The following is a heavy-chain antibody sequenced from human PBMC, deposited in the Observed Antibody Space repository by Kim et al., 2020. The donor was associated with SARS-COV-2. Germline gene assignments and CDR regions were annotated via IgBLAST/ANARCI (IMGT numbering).Heavy chain of an antibody. CDR2: IKRDGSEK. J-gene: IGHJ4*02. CDR3: TSWGAGNY. D-gene: IGHD6-13*01. Sequence: GGSLRLSCAASGFTFSNYWMSWVRQAPGMGLEWGANIKRDGSEKYYVDSVRGRFTISRDNAQNSLFLQMNSLRVEDTAVYYCTSWGAGNYWGPGTLVTVSS. CDR1: GFTFSNYW. V-gene: IGHV3-7*01.